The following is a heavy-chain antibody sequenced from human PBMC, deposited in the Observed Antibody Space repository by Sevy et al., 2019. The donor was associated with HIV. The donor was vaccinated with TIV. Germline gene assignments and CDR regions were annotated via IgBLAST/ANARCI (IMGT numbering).Heavy chain of an antibody. CDR2: ISSVGSTK. J-gene: IGHJ5*02. D-gene: IGHD6-13*01. CDR3: AKDDGYTINWYSRFDP. Sequence: GGPLRLSVEPLGFTSSTYGMPWFRKAPGKGLKGVAVISSVGSTKYYADSVKGRFTISRDNAKNTLYLQMNSLRREDTAVYYCAKDDGYTINWYSRFDPWGQGTLVTVSS. V-gene: IGHV3-30*18. CDR1: GFTSSTYG.